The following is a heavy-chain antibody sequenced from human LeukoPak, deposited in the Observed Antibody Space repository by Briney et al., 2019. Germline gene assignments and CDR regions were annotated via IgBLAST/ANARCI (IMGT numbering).Heavy chain of an antibody. D-gene: IGHD4-17*01. J-gene: IGHJ5*02. CDR1: GGTFSSYA. CDR2: IIPIFGTA. Sequence: ASVKVSCKASGGTFSSYAISWVRQAPGQGLEWMGRIIPIFGTANYAQKFQGRVTITTDESTSTAYMELSSPRSEDTAVYYCARDKATVTPEGAWFDPWGQGTLVTVSS. CDR3: ARDKATVTPEGAWFDP. V-gene: IGHV1-69*05.